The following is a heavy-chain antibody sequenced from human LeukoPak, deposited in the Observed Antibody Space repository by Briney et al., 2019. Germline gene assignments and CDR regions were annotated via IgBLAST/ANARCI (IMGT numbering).Heavy chain of an antibody. Sequence: PGGSLRLSCAASGFDFGAYEMNWVRQAPGKGLEWVANIKPDGSEKYYVDSVKGRFTISRDNAKNSLYLQMNSLTAEDTAVYYCARDRTRSAYWGQGTLVIVSS. CDR1: GFDFGAYE. CDR3: ARDRTRSAY. D-gene: IGHD1-14*01. J-gene: IGHJ4*02. CDR2: IKPDGSEK. V-gene: IGHV3-7*01.